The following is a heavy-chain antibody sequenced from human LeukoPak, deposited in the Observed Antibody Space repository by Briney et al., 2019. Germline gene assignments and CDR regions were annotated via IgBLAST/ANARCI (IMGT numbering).Heavy chain of an antibody. Sequence: SVKVSCKASGGTFSSYAISWVRQAPGQGLEWMGGIIPIFGTANYAQKFQGRVTITADESTSTAYMELSSLRSEDTAVYYCARDLWGYYDSSGGYWGQGTLVTVSS. CDR2: IIPIFGTA. CDR3: ARDLWGYYDSSGGY. D-gene: IGHD3-22*01. CDR1: GGTFSSYA. V-gene: IGHV1-69*13. J-gene: IGHJ4*02.